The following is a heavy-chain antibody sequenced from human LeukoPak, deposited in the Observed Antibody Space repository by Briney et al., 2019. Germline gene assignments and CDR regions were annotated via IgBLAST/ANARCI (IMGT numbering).Heavy chain of an antibody. J-gene: IGHJ4*02. CDR1: GYTFTSYD. D-gene: IGHD2-15*01. CDR2: MNPNSGNT. V-gene: IGHV1-8*01. CDR3: ARRYCSGGSCFRRKHYFDY. Sequence: ASVKVSCKASGYTFTSYDINWVRQATGQGLEWMGWMNPNSGNTGYAQKFQGRATMTRNTSISTAYMELSSLRSEDTAVYYCARRYCSGGSCFRRKHYFDYWGQGTLVTVSS.